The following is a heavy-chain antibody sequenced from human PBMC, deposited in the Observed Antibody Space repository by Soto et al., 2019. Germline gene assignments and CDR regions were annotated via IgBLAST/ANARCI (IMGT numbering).Heavy chain of an antibody. V-gene: IGHV3-30-3*01. CDR3: ARARGYSSGRTDY. CDR2: ISYDGSNK. CDR1: GFTFSSYA. J-gene: IGHJ4*02. D-gene: IGHD6-19*01. Sequence: GGSLRLSCAASGFTFSSYAMHWVRQAPGKGLEWVAVISYDGSNKYYADSVKGRFTISRDNSKNTLYLQMNSLRAEDTAVYYCARARGYSSGRTDYWGQGTLVTVSS.